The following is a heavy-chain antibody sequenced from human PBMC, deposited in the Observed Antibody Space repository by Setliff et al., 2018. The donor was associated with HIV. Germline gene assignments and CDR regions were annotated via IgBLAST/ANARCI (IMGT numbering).Heavy chain of an antibody. D-gene: IGHD5-18*01. V-gene: IGHV1-18*01. CDR1: GGTFGSYA. J-gene: IGHJ3*02. CDR3: ATGLQLWGVTVLDAFDI. CDR2: ISAYSGDT. Sequence: WASVKVSCKASGGTFGSYAVSWVRQAPGQGLEWMGWISAYSGDTNYAQKFQGRLTMTTDTSTSTAYMELRSLRSDDTAMYYCATGLQLWGVTVLDAFDIWGQGTMVTVSS.